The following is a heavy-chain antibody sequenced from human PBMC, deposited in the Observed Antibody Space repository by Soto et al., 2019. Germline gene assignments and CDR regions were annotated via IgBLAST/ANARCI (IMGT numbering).Heavy chain of an antibody. CDR3: ARAIFGVVLDY. CDR1: GGSISSYY. Sequence: PSETLSLTCTVSGGSISSYYWSWIRQPPGKGPEWIGYLYYSGSTNYNPSLKSRVTTSVDTSKNQFSLKLSSVTSADTAVYYCARAIFGVVLDYWGQGTLVTVSS. CDR2: LYYSGST. J-gene: IGHJ4*02. D-gene: IGHD3-3*01. V-gene: IGHV4-59*01.